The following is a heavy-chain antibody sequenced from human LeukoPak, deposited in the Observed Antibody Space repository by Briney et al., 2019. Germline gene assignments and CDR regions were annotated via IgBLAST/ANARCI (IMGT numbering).Heavy chain of an antibody. D-gene: IGHD3-22*01. CDR1: VGSISSYY. CDR3: ARAKRGVRGYYYDSSGYYYVDY. Sequence: SETLSLTCTVPVGSISSYYWSWIRQPPGKGLKWIGYFYYSGSTNYNPSLKSRVTISVDTSKNQFSLKLRSVTAADRAVYYCARAKRGVRGYYYDSSGYYYVDYWGQGTLVTVSS. CDR2: FYYSGST. J-gene: IGHJ4*02. V-gene: IGHV4-59*01.